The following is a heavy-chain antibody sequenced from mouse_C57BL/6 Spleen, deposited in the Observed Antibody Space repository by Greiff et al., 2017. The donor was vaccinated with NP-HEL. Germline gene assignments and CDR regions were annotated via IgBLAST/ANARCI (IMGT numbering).Heavy chain of an antibody. V-gene: IGHV5-6*01. CDR3: ARDGSSSLAY. Sequence: EVHLVESGGDLVKPGGSLKLSCAASGFTFSSYGMSWVRQTPDKRLEWVATISSGGSYTYYPDSVKGRFTISRDNAKNTLYLQMSSLKSEDTAMYYCARDGSSSLAYWGQGTLVTVSA. CDR2: ISSGGSYT. CDR1: GFTFSSYG. D-gene: IGHD1-1*01. J-gene: IGHJ3*01.